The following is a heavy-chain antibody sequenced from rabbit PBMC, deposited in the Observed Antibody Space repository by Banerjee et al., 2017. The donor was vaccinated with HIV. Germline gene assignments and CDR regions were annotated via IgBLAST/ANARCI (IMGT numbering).Heavy chain of an antibody. V-gene: IGHV1S43*01. CDR3: ARVDSSGWGDFNL. Sequence: QEQLEESGGDLVKPEGSLTLTCTASGFSFSSYYYMCWVRQAPGKGLELIACIYASSGSAYYANWVNGRFTISRSTSLNTVDLKMTSLTAADTATYFCARVDSSGWGDFNLWGQGTLVPVS. CDR2: IYASSGSA. CDR1: GFSFSSYYY. D-gene: IGHD4-1*01. J-gene: IGHJ4*01.